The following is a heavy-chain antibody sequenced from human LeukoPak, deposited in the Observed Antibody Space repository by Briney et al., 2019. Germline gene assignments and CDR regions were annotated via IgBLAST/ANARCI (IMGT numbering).Heavy chain of an antibody. CDR1: GFTFSSYG. CDR2: ISYDGSNK. J-gene: IGHJ6*02. D-gene: IGHD2-2*01. Sequence: PGGSLRLSCAASGFTFSSYGMHWVRQAPGKGLEWVAVISYDGSNKYYADSVKGRSTISRDNSKNTLYLQMNSLRAEDTAVYYCAKDQCSSSSCYRYYYGMDVWGQGTTVTVSS. V-gene: IGHV3-30*18. CDR3: AKDQCSSSSCYRYYYGMDV.